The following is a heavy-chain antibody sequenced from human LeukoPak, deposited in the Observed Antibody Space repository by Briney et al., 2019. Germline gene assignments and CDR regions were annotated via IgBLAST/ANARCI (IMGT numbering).Heavy chain of an antibody. V-gene: IGHV3-48*03. D-gene: IGHD3-22*01. J-gene: IGHJ4*02. CDR1: GFSFSSTW. CDR2: IHNSGSTI. CDR3: ARDDYDSSTPYYFDY. Sequence: GGSLRLTCAASGFSFSSTWMHWVRQAPGKGLEWVSYIHNSGSTIYYADSVKGRFTISRDNVKNSLYLQMNSLRAEDTAVYYCARDDYDSSTPYYFDYWGQGILVTVSS.